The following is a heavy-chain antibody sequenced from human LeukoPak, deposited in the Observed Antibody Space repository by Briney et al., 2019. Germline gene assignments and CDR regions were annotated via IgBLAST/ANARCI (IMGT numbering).Heavy chain of an antibody. D-gene: IGHD2-2*01. CDR3: ARNGIYQLHWVWFDP. Sequence: QTGGSLRLSCAGSEFNFSTSTYAMRWVRQAPGKGLEWVPIMSYDESNTYYADSVKGRFTISRDNSKNTLHLQMNSLRAEDTAVYYCARNGIYQLHWVWFDPWGQGTLVTVSS. CDR1: EFNFSTSTYA. J-gene: IGHJ5*02. CDR2: MSYDESNT. V-gene: IGHV3-30-3*01.